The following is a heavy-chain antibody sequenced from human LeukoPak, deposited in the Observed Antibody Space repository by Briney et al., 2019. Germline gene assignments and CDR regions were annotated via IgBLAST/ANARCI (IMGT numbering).Heavy chain of an antibody. CDR3: ARGWRGATITYFDY. J-gene: IGHJ4*02. CDR1: GYTFTSYG. Sequence: SSVKVSRKGSGYTFTSYGNSWVRQPPGQGLEWMGWINTYNGNTNYAQKLQGRVTMTTDTSTSTAYMELRSLRSDDTAVYYCARGWRGATITYFDYWGQGTLVTVSS. D-gene: IGHD5-12*01. CDR2: INTYNGNT. V-gene: IGHV1-18*04.